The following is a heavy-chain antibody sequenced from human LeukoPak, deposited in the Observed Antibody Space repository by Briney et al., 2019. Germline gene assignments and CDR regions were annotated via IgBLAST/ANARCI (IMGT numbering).Heavy chain of an antibody. V-gene: IGHV4-59*01. J-gene: IGHJ4*02. CDR2: IYYTGST. CDR3: ARGFRGDNFDY. Sequence: SETLSLTCTVSGGSISTYYWSWIRQPPGKGLEWIGYIYYTGSTSYNPSLKSRVTMSLDASKNQFSLELNSVAPADTAVYYCARGFRGDNFDYWGQGTLVTVSS. D-gene: IGHD7-27*01. CDR1: GGSISTYY.